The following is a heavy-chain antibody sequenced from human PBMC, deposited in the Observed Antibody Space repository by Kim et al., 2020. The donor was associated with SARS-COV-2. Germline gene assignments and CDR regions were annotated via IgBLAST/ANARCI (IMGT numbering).Heavy chain of an antibody. CDR2: IYTSGST. J-gene: IGHJ4*02. CDR3: AGQLIVVVPAATYYFDY. V-gene: IGHV4-4*07. Sequence: SETLSLTCTVSGGSISSYYWSWIRQPAGKGLEWIGRIYTSGSTNYNPSLKSRVTMSVDTSKNQFSLKLSSVTAADTAVYYCAGQLIVVVPAATYYFDYWGQGTLVTVSS. CDR1: GGSISSYY. D-gene: IGHD2-2*01.